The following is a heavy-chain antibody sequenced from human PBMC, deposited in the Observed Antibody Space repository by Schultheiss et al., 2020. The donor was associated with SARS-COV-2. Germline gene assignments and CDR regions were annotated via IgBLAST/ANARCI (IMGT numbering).Heavy chain of an antibody. J-gene: IGHJ4*02. CDR2: IKSKTDGGTT. CDR1: GFTFSSYS. Sequence: GESLKISCAASGFTFSSYSMNWVRQAPGKGLEWVGRIKSKTDGGTTDYAAPVKGRFTISRDDSKSIAYLQMNSLKTEDTAVYYCATGYTCSYWGQGTLVTVSS. V-gene: IGHV3-15*01. CDR3: ATGYTCSY. D-gene: IGHD1-20*01.